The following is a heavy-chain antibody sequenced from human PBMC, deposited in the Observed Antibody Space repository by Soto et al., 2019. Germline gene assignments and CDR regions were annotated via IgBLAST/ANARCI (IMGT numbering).Heavy chain of an antibody. V-gene: IGHV1-69*12. CDR2: IIPIFGTA. CDR1: GGTFSSYA. D-gene: IGHD2-15*01. CDR3: ASRVVNIRYYYGMDV. J-gene: IGHJ6*02. Sequence: QVQLVQSGAEVKKPGSSVKVSCKASGGTFSSYAISWVRQAPGQGLEWMGGIIPIFGTANYAQKFQGRVTITADESXXTAYMELSSLRSEDTAVYYCASRVVNIRYYYGMDVWGQGTTVTVSS.